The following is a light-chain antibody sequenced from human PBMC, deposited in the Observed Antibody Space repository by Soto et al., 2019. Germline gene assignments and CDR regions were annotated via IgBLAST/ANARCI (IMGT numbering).Light chain of an antibody. Sequence: EIVLTQSPGTLSLSPGERATLSCRASQSVSSSHLAWYQQKPGQAPRLLIYGASSRATGIPDRFSGSGSGTDFTITISRLEPEDFVVYYCQQYGSSPLLTFGGGTKVEIK. V-gene: IGKV3-20*01. J-gene: IGKJ4*01. CDR3: QQYGSSPLLT. CDR1: QSVSSSH. CDR2: GAS.